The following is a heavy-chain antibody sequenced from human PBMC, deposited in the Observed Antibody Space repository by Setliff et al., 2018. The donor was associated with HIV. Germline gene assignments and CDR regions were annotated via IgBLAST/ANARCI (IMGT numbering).Heavy chain of an antibody. D-gene: IGHD2-2*01. Sequence: ASVKVSCKASGYTFTSYGISWVRQAPGQGLEWMGWISAYNGNTNYAQKLQGRVTMTTDTSTSTAYMELRSLRSDDTAVDYCAVPHCSSTSCRKGYYFDYWGQGTLVTVSS. CDR3: AVPHCSSTSCRKGYYFDY. CDR2: ISAYNGNT. V-gene: IGHV1-18*01. J-gene: IGHJ4*02. CDR1: GYTFTSYG.